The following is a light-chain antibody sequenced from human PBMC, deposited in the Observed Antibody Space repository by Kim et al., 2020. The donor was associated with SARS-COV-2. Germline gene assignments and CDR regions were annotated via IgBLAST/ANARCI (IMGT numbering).Light chain of an antibody. J-gene: IGLJ3*02. V-gene: IGLV3-21*04. CDR1: GTGGNT. Sequence: APGKAAKITLEGNGTGGNTVHWYQQKPGQAPALVIHYDTARPSGIPARFSGSSSGSTATLTINRVEAGDEADYYCQVWDRSSGHVVFGGGTQLTVL. CDR2: YDT. CDR3: QVWDRSSGHVV.